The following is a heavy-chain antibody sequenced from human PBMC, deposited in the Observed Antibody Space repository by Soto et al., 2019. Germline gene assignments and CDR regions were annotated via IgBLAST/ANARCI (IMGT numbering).Heavy chain of an antibody. J-gene: IGHJ4*02. CDR1: GYTFTSYA. CDR3: AREEFSSTWHPSFDF. Sequence: QVQLVQSGAEVKKPGASVTVSCKASGYTFTSYAIGWVRQAPGQGLEWMGWISGYNGNTDYAQKFQGRVTMTTVTSTTTAYMGLKSLTADDTAVYYCAREEFSSTWHPSFDFWGQGTLVTVSS. V-gene: IGHV1-18*01. D-gene: IGHD6-13*01. CDR2: ISGYNGNT.